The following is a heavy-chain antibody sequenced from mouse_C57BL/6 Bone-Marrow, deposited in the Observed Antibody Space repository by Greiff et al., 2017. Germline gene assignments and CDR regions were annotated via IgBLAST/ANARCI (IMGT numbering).Heavy chain of an antibody. D-gene: IGHD1-2*01. V-gene: IGHV1-81*01. J-gene: IGHJ4*01. CDR2: IYPRSGNT. Sequence: VKLLESGPELARPGASVKLSCKASGYTFTSYGISWVKQRTGQGLEWIGEIYPRSGNTYYNEKFKGKATLTADKSSSTAYMELRSLTSEDSAVYFCARRRPYAMDYWGQGTSVTVSS. CDR1: GYTFTSYG. CDR3: ARRRPYAMDY.